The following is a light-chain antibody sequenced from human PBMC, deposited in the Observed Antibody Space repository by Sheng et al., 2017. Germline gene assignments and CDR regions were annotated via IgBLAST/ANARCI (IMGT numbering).Light chain of an antibody. J-gene: IGKJ5*01. Sequence: EIVLTQSPGTLSLSPGERATLSCRVSQSVSSSYLAWYQQKPGQAPRLLIYGASSRATGIPDRFSGSGSGTDFTLTISRLEPEDFAVYYCQQYDNSLITFGQGTRLEIK. V-gene: IGKV3-20*01. CDR1: QSVSSSY. CDR3: QQYDNSLIT. CDR2: GAS.